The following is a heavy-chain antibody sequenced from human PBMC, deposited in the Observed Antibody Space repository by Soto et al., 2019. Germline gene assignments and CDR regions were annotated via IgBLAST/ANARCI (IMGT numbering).Heavy chain of an antibody. CDR1: GFTFRSFT. CDR2: ISSNSAYI. CDR3: TRDASRDSSARGWFDP. D-gene: IGHD6-13*01. Sequence: LSCAASGFTFRSFTMNWVRQAPGKGLEWVPTISSNSAYIYYTDALRGRFTISRDNAKNSLHLQMNSLRAEDTAVYYCTRDASRDSSARGWFDPWGPGTLVTVSS. V-gene: IGHV3-21*01. J-gene: IGHJ5*02.